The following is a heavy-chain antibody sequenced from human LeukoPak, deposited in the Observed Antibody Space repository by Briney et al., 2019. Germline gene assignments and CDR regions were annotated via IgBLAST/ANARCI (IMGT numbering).Heavy chain of an antibody. Sequence: GGTLRLSCATSGFTFSSYGMTWVRQAPGKGLEWVSGISGSGGSTYYADSVKGRFTISRDNAKNTLYLQMNSLRAEDTAVYYCARDPRYCSSTSCYRSDWFDPWGQGTLVTVSS. D-gene: IGHD2-2*02. J-gene: IGHJ5*02. CDR1: GFTFSSYG. V-gene: IGHV3-23*01. CDR3: ARDPRYCSSTSCYRSDWFDP. CDR2: ISGSGGST.